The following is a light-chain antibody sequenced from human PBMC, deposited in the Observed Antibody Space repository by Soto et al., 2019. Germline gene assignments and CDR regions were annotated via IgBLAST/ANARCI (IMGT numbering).Light chain of an antibody. CDR2: GAS. Sequence: EIVLTQSPGTLSLSPGEGATLSCRASQSVASSYLAWYQQKPGQAPRLIIYGASNRATGTPDRFSGGGSGTAFTLTVSRLEPEDLSVYYCQQYGSSSFTFGQGTKLEIK. CDR3: QQYGSSSFT. J-gene: IGKJ2*01. CDR1: QSVASSY. V-gene: IGKV3-20*01.